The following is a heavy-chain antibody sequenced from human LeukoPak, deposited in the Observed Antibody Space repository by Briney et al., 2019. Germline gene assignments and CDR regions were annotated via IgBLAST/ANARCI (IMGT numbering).Heavy chain of an antibody. J-gene: IGHJ4*02. D-gene: IGHD6-6*01. V-gene: IGHV3-21*04. CDR2: ISSSSSYI. CDR3: ARISSYKSPADY. Sequence: GGSLRLSCAASGFTFSSYSMNWVRQAPGKGLEWVSSISSSSSYIYYADSVKGRFTISRDNAKNSLYLQMYSLRAEDTAVYYCARISSYKSPADYWGQGTLVTVSS. CDR1: GFTFSSYS.